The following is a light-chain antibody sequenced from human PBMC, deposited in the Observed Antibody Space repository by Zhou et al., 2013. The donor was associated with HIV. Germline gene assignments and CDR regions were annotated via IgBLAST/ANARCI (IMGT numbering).Light chain of an antibody. Sequence: DIQMTQSPSTLSASVGDRVSITCRASQSISTWLAWYQQKPGKAPKFLIYKASTLESGVPSRFSGSGSGSEFTLTISNLQPEDFAIYFCQHYFTYPVSFGGGTKVEIK. CDR3: QHYFTYPVS. CDR2: KAS. J-gene: IGKJ4*01. CDR1: QSISTW. V-gene: IGKV1-5*03.